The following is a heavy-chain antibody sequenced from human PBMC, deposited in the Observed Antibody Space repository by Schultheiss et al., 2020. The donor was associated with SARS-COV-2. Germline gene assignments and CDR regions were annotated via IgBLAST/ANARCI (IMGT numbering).Heavy chain of an antibody. V-gene: IGHV4-59*08. CDR3: ARHRDGGNSAFDY. Sequence: SETLSLTCAVYGGSFSGYYWSWIRQHPGKGLEWIGYIYYSGSTYYNPSLKSRVTISVDTSKNQFSLKLSSVTAADTAVYYCARHRDGGNSAFDYWGQGTLVTVSS. J-gene: IGHJ4*02. D-gene: IGHD4-23*01. CDR1: GGSFSGYY. CDR2: IYYSGST.